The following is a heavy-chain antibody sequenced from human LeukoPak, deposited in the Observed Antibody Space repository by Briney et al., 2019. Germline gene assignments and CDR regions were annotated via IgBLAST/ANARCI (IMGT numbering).Heavy chain of an antibody. D-gene: IGHD4-17*01. CDR1: GFTFSSYA. Sequence: GGSLRLSCVGSGFTFSSYAMTWVRQAPGSGLEWVSSIRGSGDGTSYADSVKGRFTMSRDNSKNTLYLQMDNLRAEDTAMYYCGRDPNGDYIGAFDFWGRGTSVTVSS. V-gene: IGHV3-23*01. CDR2: IRGSGDGT. J-gene: IGHJ3*01. CDR3: GRDPNGDYIGAFDF.